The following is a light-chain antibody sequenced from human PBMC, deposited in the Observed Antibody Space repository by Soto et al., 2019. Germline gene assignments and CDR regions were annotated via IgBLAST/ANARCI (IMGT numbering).Light chain of an antibody. J-gene: IGKJ4*01. CDR2: GAS. CDR3: QQYGAPPLT. Sequence: EIVLTQSPGTLSLSPGERVTLSCWASQSVSSNYLAWYQQRPGQAPRLLIYGASSRATGIPDRFSGSGSGTDFTLTISRLEPEDFAVYYCQQYGAPPLTFGGGTKVDIK. V-gene: IGKV3-20*01. CDR1: QSVSSNY.